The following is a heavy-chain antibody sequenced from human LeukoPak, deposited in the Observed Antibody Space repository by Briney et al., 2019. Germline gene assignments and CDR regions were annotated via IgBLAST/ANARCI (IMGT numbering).Heavy chain of an antibody. CDR1: GGTFSSYA. V-gene: IGHV1-69*01. Sequence: ASVTVSCKASGGTFSSYAISWVRQAPGQGLEWMGGIIPIFGTANYAQKFQGRVTITADESTSTAYMELSSLRSEDTAVYYCARKNVVVVAATFWFDPWGQGTLVTVSS. J-gene: IGHJ5*02. CDR3: ARKNVVVVAATFWFDP. D-gene: IGHD2-15*01. CDR2: IIPIFGTA.